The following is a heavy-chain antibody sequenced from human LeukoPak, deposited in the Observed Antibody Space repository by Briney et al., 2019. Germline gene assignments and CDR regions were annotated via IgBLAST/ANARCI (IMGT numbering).Heavy chain of an antibody. V-gene: IGHV3-7*01. CDR1: GFTFSNYW. Sequence: GGSLRLSCAASGFTFSNYWMNWVRQVPRKGLEWVANIKQDGSEKYYVDSVKGRFTISRDNAKNSVYLQMNSLRVEDTAVYYCASSFSSGWHVADYFDYWGQGTLVTVSS. CDR2: IKQDGSEK. J-gene: IGHJ4*02. D-gene: IGHD6-19*01. CDR3: ASSFSSGWHVADYFDY.